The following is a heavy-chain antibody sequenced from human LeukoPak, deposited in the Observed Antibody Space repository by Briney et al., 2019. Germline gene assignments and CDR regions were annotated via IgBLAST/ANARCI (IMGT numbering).Heavy chain of an antibody. CDR2: ISGSGGST. Sequence: GGSLRLSCAASGFTFSRYAMSRVRQAPGKGLEWVSAISGSGGSTYYADSVKGRFTISRDNAKNSLYLQMNSLRAEDTAVYYCARSPRIMITFGGVIDASYYYYMDVWGKGTTVTISS. J-gene: IGHJ6*03. CDR1: GFTFSRYA. D-gene: IGHD3-16*01. CDR3: ARSPRIMITFGGVIDASYYYYMDV. V-gene: IGHV3-23*01.